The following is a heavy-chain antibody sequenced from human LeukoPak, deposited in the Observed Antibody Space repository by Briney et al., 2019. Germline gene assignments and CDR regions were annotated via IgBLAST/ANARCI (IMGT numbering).Heavy chain of an antibody. V-gene: IGHV1-18*01. J-gene: IGHJ5*02. Sequence: ASVKVSCKASGYTFTSYGISWVRQAPGQGLEWMGWISAYNGNTNYAQKLQGRVTMTTDTSTSTAYMELRSLRSDDTAVYYCARDVWSYDSSGYYFNWFDPWGQGTLVTVSP. D-gene: IGHD3-22*01. CDR2: ISAYNGNT. CDR3: ARDVWSYDSSGYYFNWFDP. CDR1: GYTFTSYG.